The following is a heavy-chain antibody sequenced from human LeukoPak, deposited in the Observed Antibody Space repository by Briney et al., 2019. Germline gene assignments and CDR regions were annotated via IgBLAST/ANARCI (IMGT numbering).Heavy chain of an antibody. CDR3: ARGEEYGSGTVHFDY. V-gene: IGHV4-4*02. CDR1: GGSISSSNW. D-gene: IGHD3-10*01. J-gene: IGHJ4*02. Sequence: PSGTLSLTCAVSGGSISSSNWWSWVRQPPGKGLEWIGEAHHSGGTNYNPSLKSRVTISADRSNNRFSLSLNSVTAADTAVFYCARGEEYGSGTVHFDYWGQGILVTVSS. CDR2: AHHSGGT.